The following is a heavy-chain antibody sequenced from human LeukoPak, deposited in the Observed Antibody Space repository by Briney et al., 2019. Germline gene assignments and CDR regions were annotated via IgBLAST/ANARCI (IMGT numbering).Heavy chain of an antibody. J-gene: IGHJ6*02. V-gene: IGHV4-31*03. CDR2: IYYSGTT. CDR3: ARGRHEETTFRDYYYGLDV. Sequence: MSSQTLSLTGTVSGGSISSGDYYWSWIRQHPGKGLEWFRQIYYSGTTYYNPTLKRRFSITGHTSKTQFSLRLSSVTAADTAVYYCARGRHEETTFRDYYYGLDVWGQGNTVTVSS. D-gene: IGHD4-11*01. CDR1: GGSISSGDYY.